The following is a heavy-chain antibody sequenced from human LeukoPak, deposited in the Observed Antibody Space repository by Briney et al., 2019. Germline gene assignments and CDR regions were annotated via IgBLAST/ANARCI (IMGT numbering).Heavy chain of an antibody. CDR3: ARSPIYYYYMDV. V-gene: IGHV5-51*01. J-gene: IGHJ6*03. CDR2: IYPGDSDT. Sequence: GGSLRLSCKGSGYSFTSYWIGWVRQMPGKGLEWMGIIYPGDSDTRYSPSFQGQVTIAADKSISTAYLQWSSLKASDTAMYYCARSPIYYYYMDVWGKGTTVTVSS. CDR1: GYSFTSYW.